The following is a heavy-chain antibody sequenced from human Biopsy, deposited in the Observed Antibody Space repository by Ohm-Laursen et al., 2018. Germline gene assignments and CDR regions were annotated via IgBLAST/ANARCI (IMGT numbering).Heavy chain of an antibody. CDR1: GFTVSDNH. CDR3: ARGPGKLWSGYYT. CDR2: IYSDGNT. Sequence: GSLRLSCTAPGFTVSDNHISWIRQAPGKGLQWVSLIYSDGNTYYADSVKRRFTISRDIPRNTLYLQMNSLSAEDTAVYYCARGPGKLWSGYYTWGQGSLVSVSS. V-gene: IGHV3-53*01. D-gene: IGHD3-3*01. J-gene: IGHJ5*02.